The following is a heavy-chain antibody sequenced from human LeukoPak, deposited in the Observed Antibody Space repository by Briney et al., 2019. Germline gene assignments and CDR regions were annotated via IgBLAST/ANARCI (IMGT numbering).Heavy chain of an antibody. CDR2: ISGSGGST. D-gene: IGHD4-23*01. Sequence: GGSLRLSCVASGFTYSSYAMSWVRQAPGKGLEWVSAISGSGGSTYYADSVKGRFTISRDNSKNTLYLQMNSLRAEDTAVYYCAKDPQREQYDYGGNTYFGYWGQGTLVTVSS. CDR3: AKDPQREQYDYGGNTYFGY. J-gene: IGHJ4*02. CDR1: GFTYSSYA. V-gene: IGHV3-23*01.